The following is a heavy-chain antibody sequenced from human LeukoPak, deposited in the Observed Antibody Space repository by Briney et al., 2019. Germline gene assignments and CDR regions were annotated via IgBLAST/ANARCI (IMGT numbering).Heavy chain of an antibody. D-gene: IGHD3-10*01. CDR2: IFYSGST. J-gene: IGHJ4*02. CDR1: SGSISTSNYY. CDR3: ASLWFGELLYIDY. Sequence: SETLSLTCTVSSGSISTSNYYWGWVRQPPGKALEWIGNIFYSGSTYYSPSLKSRVTISLDTSRNQFSLKLSSVTAADTAVYYCASLWFGELLYIDYWGQGTLVTVSS. V-gene: IGHV4-39*01.